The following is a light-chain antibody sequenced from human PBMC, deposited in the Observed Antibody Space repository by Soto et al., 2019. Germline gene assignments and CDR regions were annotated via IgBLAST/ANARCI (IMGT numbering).Light chain of an antibody. J-gene: IGKJ5*01. V-gene: IGKV3-11*01. CDR2: DAY. Sequence: EVVLTQSPVTLSLSPGERATLSCRSSQSFRGLLAWYQQKPGQAPRLLIYDAYNRATGIPPRFSGSGSGTDFTLTISRLEPEDFAVYYCQQRSQWPPMTFGQGTRLEIK. CDR3: QQRSQWPPMT. CDR1: QSFRGL.